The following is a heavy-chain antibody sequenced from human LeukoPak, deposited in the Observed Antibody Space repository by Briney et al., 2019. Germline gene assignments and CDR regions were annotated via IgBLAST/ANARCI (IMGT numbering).Heavy chain of an antibody. CDR2: FIPMFAAT. Sequence: GSSVKISCKASGGTFSNYGISWVRQAPGQGLEWVGRFIPMFAATNYAQKFHGRVTITADESTSTAYMELSSLISEDTAMYYCTRHPPLDAFDVWGQGTMVSVSS. J-gene: IGHJ3*01. CDR1: GGTFSNYG. V-gene: IGHV1-69*15. CDR3: TRHPPLDAFDV.